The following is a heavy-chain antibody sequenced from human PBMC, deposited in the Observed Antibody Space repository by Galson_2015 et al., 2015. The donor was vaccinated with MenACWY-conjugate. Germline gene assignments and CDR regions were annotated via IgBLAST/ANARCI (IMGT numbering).Heavy chain of an antibody. D-gene: IGHD6-6*01. CDR2: SGST. J-gene: IGHJ5*02. Sequence: SGSTYYNPSLKSRVTISVDKSKTQFSLKLSSVTAADTAVYYCARLSRLSSIAARLGWFDPWGQGTLVTVSS. CDR3: ARLSRLSSIAARLGWFDP. V-gene: IGHV4-30-2*01.